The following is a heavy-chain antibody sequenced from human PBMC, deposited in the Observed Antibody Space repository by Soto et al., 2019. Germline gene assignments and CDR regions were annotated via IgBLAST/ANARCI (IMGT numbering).Heavy chain of an antibody. CDR2: ISDYNGNT. CDR3: AREVYFFGSGTYSPPRYYGMDA. V-gene: IGHV1-18*01. D-gene: IGHD3-10*01. Sequence: GASVKVSCKASGYRFIDYGITWVRQAPGQGLEWMGWISDYNGNTHYGKKFQGRVTMTTDTSTRTAYMELKSLRSDDTAVYFCAREVYFFGSGTYSPPRYYGMDAWGQGTTVTVSS. J-gene: IGHJ6*02. CDR1: GYRFIDYG.